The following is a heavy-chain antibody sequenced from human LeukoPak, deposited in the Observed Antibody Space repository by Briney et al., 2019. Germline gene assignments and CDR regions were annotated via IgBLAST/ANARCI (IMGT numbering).Heavy chain of an antibody. CDR2: IYYSGST. CDR3: ARDAWGYYDY. CDR1: GGSISSYY. V-gene: IGHV4-59*01. J-gene: IGHJ4*02. Sequence: SETLSLTCTVSGGSISSYYWSGIRQPPGKGLEWIGYIYYSGSTNYNPSLKSRVTISVDTSKNQFSLKLSSVTAADTAVYYCARDAWGYYDYWGQGTLVTVSS. D-gene: IGHD2-15*01.